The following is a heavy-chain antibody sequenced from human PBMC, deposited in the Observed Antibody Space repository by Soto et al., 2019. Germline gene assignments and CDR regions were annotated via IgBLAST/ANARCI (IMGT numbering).Heavy chain of an antibody. V-gene: IGHV1-69*13. CDR2: IIPIFGTA. D-gene: IGHD5-18*01. CDR3: ARARVYSYKREYYYYYGMDV. CDR1: GYTFTSYA. J-gene: IGHJ6*02. Sequence: SVKVSCKASGYTFTSYAMHWVRQAPGQRLEWMGGIIPIFGTANYAQKFQGRVTITADESTSTAYMELSSLRSEDTAVYYCARARVYSYKREYYYYYGMDVWGQGTTVTVSS.